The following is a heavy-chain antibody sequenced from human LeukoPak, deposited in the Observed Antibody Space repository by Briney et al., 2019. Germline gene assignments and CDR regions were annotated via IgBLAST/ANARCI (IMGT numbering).Heavy chain of an antibody. CDR3: ARALYCSSTSCYLFGNWFDP. Sequence: ASVKVSCKASGYTFTSYGISWVRQALGQGLEWMGWISAYNGNTNYAQKLQGRVTMTTDTSTSTAYMELRSLRSDDTAVYYCARALYCSSTSCYLFGNWFDPWGQGTLVTVSS. CDR1: GYTFTSYG. J-gene: IGHJ5*02. D-gene: IGHD2-2*01. CDR2: ISAYNGNT. V-gene: IGHV1-18*01.